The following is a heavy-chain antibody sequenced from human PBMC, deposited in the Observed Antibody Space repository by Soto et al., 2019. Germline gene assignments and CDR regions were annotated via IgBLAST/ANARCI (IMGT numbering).Heavy chain of an antibody. J-gene: IGHJ3*02. CDR3: AKDEGSPYSSGHFDI. V-gene: IGHV3-23*01. D-gene: IGHD6-19*01. CDR2: ISGSGGIT. CDR1: GATCSSYA. Sequence: GCSLKLSCASSGATCSSYAMSWVRKAQGKGLEWVSAISGSGGITYYADSVKGRFTISRDNSKNTLYLQMNSLRAEDTSVYYCAKDEGSPYSSGHFDIWGQGTMVTGSS.